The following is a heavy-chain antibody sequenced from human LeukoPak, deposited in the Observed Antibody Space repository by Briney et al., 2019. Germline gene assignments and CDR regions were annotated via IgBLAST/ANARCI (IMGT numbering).Heavy chain of an antibody. CDR2: IYYSGST. V-gene: IGHV4-39*01. CDR1: GGSISSSIYY. CDR3: ARLTRSWYGDY. Sequence: PSETLSLTCSVSGGSISSSIYYWGWIRQPPGKGLEWIGSIYYSGSTYYNPSLKSRVTISVDTSKNQFSLKLRSVTAADTAVYYCARLTRSWYGDYWGQGTLVTVSS. J-gene: IGHJ4*02. D-gene: IGHD6-13*01.